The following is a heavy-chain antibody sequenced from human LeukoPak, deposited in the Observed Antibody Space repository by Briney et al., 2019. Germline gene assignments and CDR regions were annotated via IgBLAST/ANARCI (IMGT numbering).Heavy chain of an antibody. CDR1: GGSISSSSYY. Sequence: PSETLSLTCTVSGGSISSSSYYWGWIRQPPGKGLEWIGSIYYSGSTYYNPSLKSRVTISVDTSKNQFSLKLSSVTAADTAMYYCARREYDILTGYYFLWGQGTLVTVSS. V-gene: IGHV4-39*01. CDR3: ARREYDILTGYYFL. CDR2: IYYSGST. J-gene: IGHJ4*02. D-gene: IGHD3-9*01.